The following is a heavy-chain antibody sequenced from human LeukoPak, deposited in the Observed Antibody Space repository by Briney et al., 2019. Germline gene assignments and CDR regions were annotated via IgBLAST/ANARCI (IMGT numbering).Heavy chain of an antibody. CDR3: ARLDWGSRGSGSFDI. J-gene: IGHJ4*02. Sequence: SETLSLTCTVSGGSLSTHYWSWIRQPPGKGLEWIGSIYYSGNTYYDASLKSRVAMSVDTSKNQFSLKVRSVTAADTAVYFCARLDWGSRGSGSFDIWGQGTLVIVSS. D-gene: IGHD7-27*01. CDR2: IYYSGNT. V-gene: IGHV4-39*01. CDR1: GGSLSTHY.